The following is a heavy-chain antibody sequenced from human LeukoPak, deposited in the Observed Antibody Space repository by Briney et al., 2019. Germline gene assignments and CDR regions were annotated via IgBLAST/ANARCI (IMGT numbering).Heavy chain of an antibody. CDR2: IRSDGSKE. CDR1: GFTFSGYG. Sequence: PGGSLRLSCAASGFTFSGYGIHWVRQAPGKGLEWVAFIRSDGSKEFYADSVKGRFTISRDNSKNTLYLQVSSLRVEDTAVYYCAKGYGYYFDYWGQGTLVFVSS. J-gene: IGHJ4*02. CDR3: AKGYGYYFDY. D-gene: IGHD5-18*01. V-gene: IGHV3-30*02.